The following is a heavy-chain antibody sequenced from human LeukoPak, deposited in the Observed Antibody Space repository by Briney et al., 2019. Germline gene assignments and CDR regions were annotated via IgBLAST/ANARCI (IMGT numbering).Heavy chain of an antibody. D-gene: IGHD6-19*01. CDR1: GGTFSNYG. CDR3: ARSEQFPYYMDV. Sequence: ASVKVSCKASGGTFSNYGISWVRQAPGQGREWMGWIYPNSGGTNYAQKFQGRVTMTRDTSISTAYMELSRLRSDDTAVYYCARSEQFPYYMDVWGKGTTVTVSS. CDR2: IYPNSGGT. J-gene: IGHJ6*03. V-gene: IGHV1-2*02.